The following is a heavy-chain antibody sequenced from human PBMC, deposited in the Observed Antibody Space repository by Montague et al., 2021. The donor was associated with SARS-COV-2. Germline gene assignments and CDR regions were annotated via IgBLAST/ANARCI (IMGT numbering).Heavy chain of an antibody. D-gene: IGHD3-10*01. CDR1: GATITSGRYY. CDR2: IYYNGST. J-gene: IGHJ6*02. Sequence: TLSLTCTVSGATITSGRYYWTWIRQHPGKGLEYIGNIYYNGSTYYNPSLKSRLTMSVDTSKNQFSLKLRSVTAADTAMYFCARWAALIYYYGLDVWGRGTTVTVSS. CDR3: ARWAALIYYYGLDV. V-gene: IGHV4-31*03.